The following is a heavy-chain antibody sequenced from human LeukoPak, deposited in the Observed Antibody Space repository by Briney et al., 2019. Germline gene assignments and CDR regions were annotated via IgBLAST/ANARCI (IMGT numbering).Heavy chain of an antibody. J-gene: IGHJ4*02. D-gene: IGHD1-1*01. V-gene: IGHV3-23*01. CDR1: GFTFSSYA. CDR3: AKATGTLGN. CDR2: ISGSGGRT. Sequence: GGSLRLSCAASGFTFSSYAMSWVRQAPGKGLEWVSVISGSGGRTYYADSVKGRFTISRDNSKNTLYLQMNSLTAEDTAIYYCAKATGTLGNWGQGTLVTVSS.